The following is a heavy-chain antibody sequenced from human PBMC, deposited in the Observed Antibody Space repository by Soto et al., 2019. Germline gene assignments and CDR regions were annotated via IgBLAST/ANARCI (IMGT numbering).Heavy chain of an antibody. CDR1: GFTCSTTG. CDR3: TTARHCSSDACPAAE. D-gene: IGHD2-2*01. Sequence: EVQLLESGGGLVQPGGSLTLSCTTSGFTCSTTGMLWLRQPPGKGLEWVSAIGPNPSNTKYTDSVKGRFTISRDNSKNTVFLRMTSLGAEDTALYYCTTARHCSSDACPAAEWGQGTLITVSS. V-gene: IGHV3-23*01. CDR2: IGPNPSNT. J-gene: IGHJ4*02.